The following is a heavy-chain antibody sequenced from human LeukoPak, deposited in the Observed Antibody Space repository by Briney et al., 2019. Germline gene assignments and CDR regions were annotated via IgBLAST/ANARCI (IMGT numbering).Heavy chain of an antibody. J-gene: IGHJ4*02. CDR1: GGSISSGGYY. V-gene: IGHV4-31*03. CDR2: IYYSGST. D-gene: IGHD2-2*01. Sequence: SETLSLTCTVSGGSISSGGYYWSWIRQHPGKGLEWTGYIYYSGSTYYNPSLKSRVSISVGTSKNQFSLNLSSVTAADTAVYYCARSQDIIAVPAALPVRWGQGTLVTVSS. CDR3: ARSQDIIAVPAALPVR.